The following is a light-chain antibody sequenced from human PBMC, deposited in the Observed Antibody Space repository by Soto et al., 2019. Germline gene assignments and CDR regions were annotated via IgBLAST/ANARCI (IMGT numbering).Light chain of an antibody. Sequence: DIVMTQSPDSLAVSLGERATINCKSSQSVLYSSNNKNYLGWYQQKVGQPPKLLIYWASTRESGVPGRFSGSGSGTDFNLTISSLQAEDVAVYYCQQYYSKPLTFGGGTKVEIK. V-gene: IGKV4-1*01. CDR2: WAS. CDR3: QQYYSKPLT. J-gene: IGKJ4*01. CDR1: QSVLYSSNNKNY.